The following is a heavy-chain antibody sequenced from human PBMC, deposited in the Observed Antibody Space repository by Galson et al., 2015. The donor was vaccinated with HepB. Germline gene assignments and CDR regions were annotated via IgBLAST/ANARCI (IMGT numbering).Heavy chain of an antibody. D-gene: IGHD2-15*01. J-gene: IGHJ6*02. CDR3: VVAAQGRYYYYGMDV. CDR2: ISSSSSTI. Sequence: SLRLSCAASGFTFSSYSMNWVRQAPGKGLEWVSYISSSSSTIYYADSVRGRFTISRDNAKNSLYLQMNSLRAEDTAVHYCVVAAQGRYYYYGMDVWGQGTTVTVSS. CDR1: GFTFSSYS. V-gene: IGHV3-48*04.